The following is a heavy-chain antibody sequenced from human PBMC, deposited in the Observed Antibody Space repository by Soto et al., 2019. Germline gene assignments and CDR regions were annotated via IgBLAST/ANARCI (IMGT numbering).Heavy chain of an antibody. CDR1: GFTFNNYG. D-gene: IGHD6-25*01. CDR3: AKEMSKWPEATSLDY. Sequence: EVQLLGSGGGLVQPGGSLRLSCEASGFTFNNYGMTWVRQAPGKGLEWVSSLTGSGATTYYTESVKGRFSISRDNSKNTLYLQMSGLRAEDTAVYYCAKEMSKWPEATSLDYWGQGTLVTVSS. CDR2: LTGSGATT. V-gene: IGHV3-23*01. J-gene: IGHJ4*02.